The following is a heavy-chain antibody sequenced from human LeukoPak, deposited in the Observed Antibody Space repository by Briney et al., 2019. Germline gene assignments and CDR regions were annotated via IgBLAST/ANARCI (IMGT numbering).Heavy chain of an antibody. CDR3: AKFLGVSVWYGISGP. CDR1: GFIFSSYS. CDR2: ITGSGGNT. D-gene: IGHD3-10*01. J-gene: IGHJ5*02. Sequence: GGSLRLSGAASGFIFSSYSMSWVRQAPGKGLEWVSVITGSGGNTYYADSVKGRFTISKDNSKNTVYLQMSSLRVDDTAVYYCAKFLGVSVWYGISGPWGQGTLVTVSS. V-gene: IGHV3-23*01.